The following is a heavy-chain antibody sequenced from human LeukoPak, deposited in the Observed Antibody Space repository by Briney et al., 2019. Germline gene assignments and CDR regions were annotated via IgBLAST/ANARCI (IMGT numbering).Heavy chain of an antibody. V-gene: IGHV3-9*01. CDR1: GFTFDDYA. CDR2: ISWNSGNI. Sequence: PGRSLRLSCAASGFTFDDYAMHWVRQPPGKGLEWVSGISWNSGNIGYADSVKGRFTISRDNAKNSLYLQMNSLRAEDTALYYCARGPDVVVVPAAIGDYWGQGTLVTVSS. D-gene: IGHD2-2*01. J-gene: IGHJ4*02. CDR3: ARGPDVVVVPAAIGDY.